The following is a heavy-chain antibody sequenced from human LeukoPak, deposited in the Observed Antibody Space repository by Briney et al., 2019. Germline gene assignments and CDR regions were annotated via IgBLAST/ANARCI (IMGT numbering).Heavy chain of an antibody. CDR2: ISAYNGNT. D-gene: IGHD2/OR15-2a*01. Sequence: GASVRVSCKASGYTFTSYGISWVRQAPGQGLEWMGWISAYNGNTNYAQKLQGRVTMTTDTSTSTAYMELRSLRSDDTAVYYCAREVSMAHWYYYGMDVWGQGTTVTVSS. CDR3: AREVSMAHWYYYGMDV. CDR1: GYTFTSYG. J-gene: IGHJ6*02. V-gene: IGHV1-18*01.